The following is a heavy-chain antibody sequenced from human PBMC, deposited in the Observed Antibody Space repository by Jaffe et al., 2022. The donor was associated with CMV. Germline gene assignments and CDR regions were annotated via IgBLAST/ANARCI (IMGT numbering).Heavy chain of an antibody. J-gene: IGHJ6*02. V-gene: IGHV4-59*12. Sequence: QVQLQESGPRLVKPSETLSLTCAVSGDSISNNYWSWIRQPPGKGLEWIGYIHYSGTTSYNPSLKSRVTISIDTSNHQFSLRLSSVTAADTAVYYCARVTIFGVLTNYYYGMDVWGQGATVTVSS. CDR2: IHYSGTT. D-gene: IGHD3-3*01. CDR1: GDSISNNY. CDR3: ARVTIFGVLTNYYYGMDV.